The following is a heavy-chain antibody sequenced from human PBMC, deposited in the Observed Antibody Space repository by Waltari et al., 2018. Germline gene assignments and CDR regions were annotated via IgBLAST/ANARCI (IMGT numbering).Heavy chain of an antibody. CDR3: ANGRGGFQY. J-gene: IGHJ4*02. CDR1: GGSISSHY. D-gene: IGHD2-15*01. Sequence: QVQLQESGPGLVKPSETLSLTCTVSGGSISSHYWSWIRQPPGKGLEWIGYIYYSGSTNYNPSLKRRVTIAVDTSKNQFSLKLSSVPAADTAVYYCANGRGGFQYWGQGTLVTVSS. CDR2: IYYSGST. V-gene: IGHV4-59*11.